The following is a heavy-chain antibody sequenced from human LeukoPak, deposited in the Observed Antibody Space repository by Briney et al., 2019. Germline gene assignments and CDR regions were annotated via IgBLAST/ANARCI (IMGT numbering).Heavy chain of an antibody. V-gene: IGHV4-4*07. Sequence: SETLSLTCDVSGASVRSYYWSWIRQAPGKRLEWIGRVDTSGRANYNPSLRTRASISVDTSKNQFSLKVTSVPAADTAVYFCAGASGFTETTWDFGVWGQGALVIVSS. CDR2: VDTSGRA. J-gene: IGHJ4*02. CDR3: AGASGFTETTWDFGV. CDR1: GASVRSYY. D-gene: IGHD4-17*01.